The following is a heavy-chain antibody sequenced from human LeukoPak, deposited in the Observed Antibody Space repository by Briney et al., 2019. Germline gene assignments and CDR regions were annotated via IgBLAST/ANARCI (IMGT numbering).Heavy chain of an antibody. D-gene: IGHD5-24*01. V-gene: IGHV1-2*02. Sequence: ASVKVSCKASGYTFTGHSMYWVRQAPGQGLEWMGWINPNSGGTNYAQKFQGRVTMTRDTSISTAYMELSRLRSDDTAVYYCARERWLQFWYFDLWGRGTLVTVSS. CDR3: ARERWLQFWYFDL. CDR1: GYTFTGHS. CDR2: INPNSGGT. J-gene: IGHJ2*01.